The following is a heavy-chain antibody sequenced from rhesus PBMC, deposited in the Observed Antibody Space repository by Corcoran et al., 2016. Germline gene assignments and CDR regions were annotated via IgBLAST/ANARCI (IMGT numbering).Heavy chain of an antibody. V-gene: IGHV4-127*01. D-gene: IGHD2-27*01. Sequence: QVQLQESGPGLVKPSETLSLTCAVSGYSISSGYGWGWIRQPPGKGLEWIGQFYGGSGSTYYNPSLTSRVTVSKDTSKNQFSLKLSSVTAADTAVYYCAREGRIYSLFDYWGQGVLVTVSS. J-gene: IGHJ4*01. CDR1: GYSISSGYG. CDR2: FYGGSGST. CDR3: AREGRIYSLFDY.